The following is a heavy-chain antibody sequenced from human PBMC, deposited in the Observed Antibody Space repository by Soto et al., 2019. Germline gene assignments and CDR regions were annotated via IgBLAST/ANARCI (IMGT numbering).Heavy chain of an antibody. J-gene: IGHJ4*02. CDR3: ARGSVDTVDSSGFYEY. D-gene: IGHD3-22*01. CDR1: CGSFSGHY. CDR2: INHSGGT. V-gene: IGHV4-34*01. Sequence: SETLSLTCAVYCGSFSGHYWSWIRQPPGKGLEWIGEINHSGGTSYNPSLKSRVTISVDTSKSQFSLKLTSVTAADRAVYYCARGSVDTVDSSGFYEYWGKGTPVTVSS.